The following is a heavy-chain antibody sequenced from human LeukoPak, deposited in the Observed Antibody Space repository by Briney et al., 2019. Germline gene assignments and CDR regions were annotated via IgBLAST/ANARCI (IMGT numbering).Heavy chain of an antibody. V-gene: IGHV1-18*01. CDR1: GYTSTSYG. Sequence: ASVKVSCKASGYTSTSYGISWVRQAPGQGLEWMGWISAYNGNTNYAQKLQGRVTMTTDTSTSTAYMELRSLRSDDTAVYYCARGVACSGGSCYFSFWFDPWGQGTLVTVSS. CDR2: ISAYNGNT. D-gene: IGHD2-15*01. CDR3: ARGVACSGGSCYFSFWFDP. J-gene: IGHJ5*02.